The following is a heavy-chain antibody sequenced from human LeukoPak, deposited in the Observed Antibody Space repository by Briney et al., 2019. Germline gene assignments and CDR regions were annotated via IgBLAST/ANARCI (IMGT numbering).Heavy chain of an antibody. D-gene: IGHD3-16*02. CDR3: AREGDYVWGSYRYHDAFDI. CDR1: GGSISSGYY. J-gene: IGHJ3*02. V-gene: IGHV4-38-2*02. CDR2: IYHSGST. Sequence: PSETQSLTCTVSGGSISSGYYWGWIRQPPGKGLEWIGSIYHSGSTYYNPSLKNRVTISVDTSKNQFSLKLSSVTAADTAVYYCAREGDYVWGSYRYHDAFDIWGQGTMVTVSS.